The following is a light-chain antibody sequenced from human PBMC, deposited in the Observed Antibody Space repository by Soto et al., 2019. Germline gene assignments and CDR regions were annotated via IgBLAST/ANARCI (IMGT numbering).Light chain of an antibody. CDR3: MQSVDNLT. Sequence: DIVMNQTPLSLSVTPGQSASISCKSSRSLLHSNGRTYLSWYVQKSGQTPQRLIHEISVRFTGVPDRFSGSGAGTDFTLKISRVETEGAGIFYCMQSVDNLTLGQGTKLEIK. J-gene: IGKJ2*01. CDR2: EIS. V-gene: IGKV2D-29*01. CDR1: RSLLHSNGRTY.